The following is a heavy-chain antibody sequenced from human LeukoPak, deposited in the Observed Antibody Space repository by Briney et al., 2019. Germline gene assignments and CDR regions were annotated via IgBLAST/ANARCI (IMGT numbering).Heavy chain of an antibody. CDR1: GGTFSSYA. Sequence: SVKFSCKASGGTFSSYAISWVRQAPGQGLEWMGGIIPIFGTANYAQKFQGRVTITADKSTSTAYMELSSLRSEDTAVYYCARSSGYSYVASFDYWGQGTLVTVSS. J-gene: IGHJ4*02. CDR2: IIPIFGTA. D-gene: IGHD5-18*01. CDR3: ARSSGYSYVASFDY. V-gene: IGHV1-69*06.